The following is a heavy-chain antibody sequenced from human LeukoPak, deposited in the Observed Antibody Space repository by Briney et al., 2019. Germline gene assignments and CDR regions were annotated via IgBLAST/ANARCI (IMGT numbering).Heavy chain of an antibody. CDR1: GFTFSNYA. Sequence: GGSLRLSCAASGFTFSNYAMTWVRQAPGKGLEWVSSITGSGALTYYADSVKGRFTISKDNAMDTLFLQMNSLRADDTAVYYCAKDRVDGSGSQFDSWGQGSLVTVSS. J-gene: IGHJ4*02. D-gene: IGHD3-10*01. CDR2: ITGSGALT. CDR3: AKDRVDGSGSQFDS. V-gene: IGHV3-23*01.